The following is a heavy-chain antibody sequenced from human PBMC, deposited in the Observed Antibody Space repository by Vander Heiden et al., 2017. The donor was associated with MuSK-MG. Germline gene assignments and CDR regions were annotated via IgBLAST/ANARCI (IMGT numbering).Heavy chain of an antibody. J-gene: IGHJ5*02. CDR1: QGTFSGYY. CDR3: VRGYDYQGP. Sequence: QVSLQQQSAGPLKPSETLSLTCVVYQGTFSGYYWSWIRQAPGQGLEWIGEINDSGGIEYNPSLKSRATISVDTSNNGFSLTLTSVTAADTAVYYCVRGYDYQGPWGQGTLVVVSS. V-gene: IGHV4-34*02. D-gene: IGHD3-16*01. CDR2: INDSGGI.